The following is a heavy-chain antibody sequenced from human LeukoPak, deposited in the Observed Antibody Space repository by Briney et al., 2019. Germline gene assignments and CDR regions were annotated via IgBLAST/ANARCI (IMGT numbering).Heavy chain of an antibody. D-gene: IGHD3-3*01. CDR2: ISGSGGST. Sequence: GGSLRLSCAASGFTFSSYAMSWVRKAPGKGLEWVSAISGSGGSTYYADSVKGRFTISRDNSKNTLYLQMNSLRAEDTAVYYCAKPYYDFWSGYSYYFDYWGQGTLVTVSS. J-gene: IGHJ4*02. CDR1: GFTFSSYA. V-gene: IGHV3-23*01. CDR3: AKPYYDFWSGYSYYFDY.